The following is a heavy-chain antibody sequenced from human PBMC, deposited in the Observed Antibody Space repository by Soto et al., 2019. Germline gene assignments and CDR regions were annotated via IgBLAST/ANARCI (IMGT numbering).Heavy chain of an antibody. CDR1: GFTFSSYG. V-gene: IGHV3-30*18. D-gene: IGHD6-19*01. CDR3: AKNIGAAVAGPREYYYYGMDV. Sequence: GGSLRLSCAASGFTFSSYGMHWVRQAPGKGLEWVAVISYDGSNKYYADSVKGRFTISRDNSKNTPYLQMNSLRAEDTAVYYCAKNIGAAVAGPREYYYYGMDVWGQGTTVTVSS. CDR2: ISYDGSNK. J-gene: IGHJ6*02.